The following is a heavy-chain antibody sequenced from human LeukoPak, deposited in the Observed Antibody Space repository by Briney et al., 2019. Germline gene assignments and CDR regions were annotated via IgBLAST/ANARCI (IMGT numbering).Heavy chain of an antibody. J-gene: IGHJ4*02. CDR3: AKAKGIQLWLHSEIDY. D-gene: IGHD5-18*01. V-gene: IGHV3-23*01. Sequence: PGGSLRLSCAASGFTFSSYAMSWVRQAPGKGLEWVSAIRGSGGSTYYADSVKGRFTISRDNSKNTPYLQMNSLRAEDTAVYYCAKAKGIQLWLHSEIDYWGQGTLVTVSS. CDR1: GFTFSSYA. CDR2: IRGSGGST.